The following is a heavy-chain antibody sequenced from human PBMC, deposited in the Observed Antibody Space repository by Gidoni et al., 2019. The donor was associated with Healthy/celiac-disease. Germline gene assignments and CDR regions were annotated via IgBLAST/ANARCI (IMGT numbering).Heavy chain of an antibody. V-gene: IGHV4-34*01. CDR2: INHSGST. J-gene: IGHJ5*02. D-gene: IGHD3-16*01. CDR3: ARGLMQGNWFDP. Sequence: QVQLQQWGAGLLNPSETLSLTCAVYGGSFSGYYWSWIRQPPGKGLEWIGEINHSGSTNYNPSLKSRVTISVDTSKNQFSLKLSSVTAADTAVYYCARGLMQGNWFDPWGQGTLVTVSS. CDR1: GGSFSGYY.